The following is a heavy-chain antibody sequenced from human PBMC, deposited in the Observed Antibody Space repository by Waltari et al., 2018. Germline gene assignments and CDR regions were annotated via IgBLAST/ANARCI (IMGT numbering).Heavy chain of an antibody. CDR1: GFTFSNFW. D-gene: IGHD6-19*01. J-gene: IGHJ4*02. CDR3: ARGSGWLSDY. CDR2: IKQDGSEK. V-gene: IGHV3-7*04. Sequence: EVHLVESGGGLVQPGGSLRLSCEASGFTFSNFWMTWVRQAPGKGPEWVAIIKQDGSEKHYVDSMKGRLTISRDNAKNSFYLEMSSLRAEDTAVYYCARGSGWLSDYWGQGTLVTVSS.